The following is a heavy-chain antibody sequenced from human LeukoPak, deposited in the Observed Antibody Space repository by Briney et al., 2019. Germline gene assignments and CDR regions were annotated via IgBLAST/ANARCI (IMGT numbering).Heavy chain of an antibody. CDR3: ARDRGAEYYYDSSGYSDY. Sequence: GGSLRLSCAASGFTFDDYAMHWVRQAPGKGLEWVSGISWNSGSMDYADSVKGRFTISRDNAKNSLYLQMNSLRAEDTAVYYCARDRGAEYYYDSSGYSDYWGQGTLVTVSS. CDR2: ISWNSGSM. V-gene: IGHV3-9*01. CDR1: GFTFDDYA. D-gene: IGHD3-22*01. J-gene: IGHJ4*02.